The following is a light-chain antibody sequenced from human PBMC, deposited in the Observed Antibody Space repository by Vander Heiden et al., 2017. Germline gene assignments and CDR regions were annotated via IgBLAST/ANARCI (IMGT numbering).Light chain of an antibody. J-gene: IGLJ1*01. Sequence: QSVLTQPPSVSGAPGPRVTISCTGGSSNSGAGYDVHWYQQVPGNAPKRLIYAESNRPSGVPDRFSGSRSGTSASLAITGLQAEDEADYYCQSYDGSLSGYVFGTGTKVTVL. CDR3: QSYDGSLSGYV. CDR2: AES. V-gene: IGLV1-40*01. CDR1: SSNSGAGYD.